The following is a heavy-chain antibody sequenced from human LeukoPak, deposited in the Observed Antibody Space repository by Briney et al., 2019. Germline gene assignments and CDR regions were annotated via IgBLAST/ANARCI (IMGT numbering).Heavy chain of an antibody. CDR1: GFTFSSYA. CDR2: ISGSGGST. Sequence: GGSLRLSCAASGFTFSSYAMSWVRQAPGKGLEWVSAISGSGGSTYYADSVKGRFTISRDNSKNTLYLQMNSLRAEDTAVYYCAKGRGPTTVVQNWYFDLWGRGTLVTVSS. V-gene: IGHV3-23*01. D-gene: IGHD4-23*01. CDR3: AKGRGPTTVVQNWYFDL. J-gene: IGHJ2*01.